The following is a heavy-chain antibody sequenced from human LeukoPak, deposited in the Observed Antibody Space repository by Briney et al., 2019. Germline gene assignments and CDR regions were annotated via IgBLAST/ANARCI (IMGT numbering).Heavy chain of an antibody. J-gene: IGHJ4*02. D-gene: IGHD3-9*01. CDR1: GDYITTTNYY. CDR2: VFYSGTT. Sequence: PSETLSLTCNVSGDYITTTNYYWAWIRQPPGKGLEWIASVFYSGTTYYNPSLKSRVVNSMDTSRKQISLRPSTVTATDTAIYYCARRSRLYKHETTGYHDSWGQGTLVTVSA. CDR3: ARRSRLYKHETTGYHDS. V-gene: IGHV4-39*01.